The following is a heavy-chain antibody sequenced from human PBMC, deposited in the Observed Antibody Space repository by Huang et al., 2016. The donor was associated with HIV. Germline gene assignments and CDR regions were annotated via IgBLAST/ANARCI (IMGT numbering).Heavy chain of an antibody. CDR3: AKDRSGGSYYFDS. V-gene: IGHV3-30*18. J-gene: IGHJ4*02. Sequence: QVHLVESGGGVVQPGRSLRLSCAASGFSFKRYNMHWVRQAPGKGLEWVAGISYDGNNKYYPDSLRGRFAISRDNSKTARYLEMNSLRADETAVYFCAKDRSGGSYYFDSWGRGTLVTVSS. D-gene: IGHD1-26*01. CDR2: ISYDGNNK. CDR1: GFSFKRYN.